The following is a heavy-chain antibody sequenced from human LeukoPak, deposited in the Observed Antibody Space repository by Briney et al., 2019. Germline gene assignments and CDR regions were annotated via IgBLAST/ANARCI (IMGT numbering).Heavy chain of an antibody. V-gene: IGHV4-61*01. CDR2: IYYSGST. Sequence: PSETLYLTCTVSGGSVSSGSYYWSWIRQPPGKGLKWTGYIYYSGSTNYNPSLKSRVTISVDTSKNQFSLKLSSVTAADTAVYYCKKGTYYDILTGYFFDYWGQGTLVTVSS. J-gene: IGHJ4*02. CDR1: GGSVSSGSYY. CDR3: KKGTYYDILTGYFFDY. D-gene: IGHD3-9*01.